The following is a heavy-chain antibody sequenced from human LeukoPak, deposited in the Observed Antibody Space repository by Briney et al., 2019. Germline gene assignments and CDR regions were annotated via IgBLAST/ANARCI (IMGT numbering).Heavy chain of an antibody. CDR1: GGSISSYY. J-gene: IGHJ4*02. Sequence: SETLSLTCTVPGGSISSYYWSWIRQPPGKGLERIGYIYYSGSTNYNPSLKSRVTISVDTSKNQFSLKLSSVTAADTAVYYCARAITIFGVVIVYFDYWGQGTLVTVSS. V-gene: IGHV4-59*01. CDR3: ARAITIFGVVIVYFDY. CDR2: IYYSGST. D-gene: IGHD3-3*01.